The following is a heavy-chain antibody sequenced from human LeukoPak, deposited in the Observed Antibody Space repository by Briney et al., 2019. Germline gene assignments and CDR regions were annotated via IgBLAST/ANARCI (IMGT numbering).Heavy chain of an antibody. CDR2: VFHKGTT. D-gene: IGHD3-10*01. J-gene: IGHJ5*02. CDR1: DYSISSGNY. Sequence: SETLSLTCSVSDYSISSGNYWAWIRQPPGKGLEGIGSVFHKGTTYYQPSLKSRVTISVDTSRNQFSLKLRSVNAADTAVYYCARGGYYGSGNDFRFDPWGQGTLVTVSS. CDR3: ARGGYYGSGNDFRFDP. V-gene: IGHV4-38-2*02.